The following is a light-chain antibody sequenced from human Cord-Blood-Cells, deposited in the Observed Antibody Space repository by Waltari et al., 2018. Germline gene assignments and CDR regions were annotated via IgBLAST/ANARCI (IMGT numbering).Light chain of an antibody. Sequence: QSALTQPASVSGSPGQSITISCPGTSSDVGGYNFVSWYQQHPGKAPHLMIYYCSNRPSGVSPLFFASTSGSTASLTTTGLQAEDEADDYCSSSTTSSYLVFGGGTKLTVL. CDR3: SSSTTSSYLV. V-gene: IGLV2-14*01. CDR1: SSDVGGYNF. J-gene: IGLJ3*02. CDR2: YCS.